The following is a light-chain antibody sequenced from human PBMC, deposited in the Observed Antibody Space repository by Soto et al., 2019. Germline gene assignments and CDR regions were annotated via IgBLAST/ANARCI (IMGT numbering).Light chain of an antibody. Sequence: QSVPTQPPSASGTPGQGVTISCSGSGSNIGSNYVYWYQQLPGTAPILLIYRNNQRPSGVPDRFSGSKSGTSASLAISGLRSEDEADYYCAAWDDSLSGVVFGGGTKLTVL. J-gene: IGLJ2*01. CDR2: RNN. CDR3: AAWDDSLSGVV. CDR1: GSNIGSNY. V-gene: IGLV1-47*01.